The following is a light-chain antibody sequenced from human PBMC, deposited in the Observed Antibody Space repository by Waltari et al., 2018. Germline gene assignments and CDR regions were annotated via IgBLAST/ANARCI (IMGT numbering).Light chain of an antibody. Sequence: EIVLTQSPGTLPVSQGERVTVSCRSSQTITGSWLTWYHQKPGQAPRLLIYGASNRAPGIPDRFSGSGSGTDFTLTISRLEPEDSAVYYCQQYDGSVVTFGGGTKVEIK. CDR2: GAS. J-gene: IGKJ4*01. CDR1: QTITGSW. CDR3: QQYDGSVVT. V-gene: IGKV3-20*01.